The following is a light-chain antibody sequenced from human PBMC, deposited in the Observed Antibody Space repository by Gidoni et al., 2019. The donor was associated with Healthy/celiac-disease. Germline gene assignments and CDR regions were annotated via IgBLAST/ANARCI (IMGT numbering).Light chain of an antibody. J-gene: IGKJ2*03. CDR3: MQALLADS. CDR1: QSLLHSNGYNY. V-gene: IGKV2-28*01. Sequence: DIVMTQSPLSLPVTPGEPASIPCRSSQSLLHSNGYNYLDWYLQKPGQAPQLLIYLGSNRASGVPDRFSGSGSGTDFTLKISRVEAEDVGVYYCMQALLADSFXQXTKLEIK. CDR2: LGS.